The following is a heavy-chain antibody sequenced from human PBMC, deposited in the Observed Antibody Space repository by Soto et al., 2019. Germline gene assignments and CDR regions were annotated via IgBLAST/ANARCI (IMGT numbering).Heavy chain of an antibody. CDR1: GGTFSSYA. V-gene: IGHV1-69*12. J-gene: IGHJ6*02. Sequence: QVQLVQSGAEVKKPGSSVKVSCKASGGTFSSYAISWVRQAPGQGLEWMGGIIPIFGTANDAQKFQGRVTITADESTSTAYMELSSLGSEDTAVYYCARDRTGYCSGGSCYGYYYSYGMDVWGQGTTVTVSS. CDR3: ARDRTGYCSGGSCYGYYYSYGMDV. D-gene: IGHD2-15*01. CDR2: IIPIFGTA.